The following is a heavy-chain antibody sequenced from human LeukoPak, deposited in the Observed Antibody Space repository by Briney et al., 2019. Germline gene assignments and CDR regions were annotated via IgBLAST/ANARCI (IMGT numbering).Heavy chain of an antibody. CDR2: INPSGGST. CDR3: ATPLDYYDRSDSHQGGD. D-gene: IGHD3-22*01. CDR1: GYTFTSYY. V-gene: IGHV1-46*01. J-gene: IGHJ4*02. Sequence: RASVKVSCKASGYTFTSYYMHWVRQAPGQGLEWMGIINPSGGSTSYAQKFQGRVTMTRDTSTSTVYMELSSLRSEDTAVYYCATPLDYYDRSDSHQGGDWGQGTLVTVSS.